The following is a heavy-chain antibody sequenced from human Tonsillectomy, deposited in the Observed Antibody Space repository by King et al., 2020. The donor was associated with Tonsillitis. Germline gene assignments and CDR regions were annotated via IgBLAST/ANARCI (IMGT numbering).Heavy chain of an antibody. D-gene: IGHD6-19*01. Sequence: VQLVESGGGLVQPGGSLRLSCAASGFTVSSNYMSWVRQAPGKGLEWVSVIYSGGSTYYADSVKGRFTISRDNSKNTLYLQMNSLRAEDTAVYYCARASMEQWLVPDAFDIWGQGTMVTVSS. CDR2: IYSGGST. V-gene: IGHV3-66*01. J-gene: IGHJ3*02. CDR1: GFTVSSNY. CDR3: ARASMEQWLVPDAFDI.